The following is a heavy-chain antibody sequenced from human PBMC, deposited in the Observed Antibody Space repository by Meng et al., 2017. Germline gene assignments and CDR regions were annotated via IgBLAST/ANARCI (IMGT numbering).Heavy chain of an antibody. CDR3: ARGPRAYIAAAGTTRYYFDY. CDR1: GGSFSGYY. J-gene: IGHJ4*02. V-gene: IGHV4-34*01. Sequence: VERQQWGAGLLKPSETLSLTCAVYGGSFSGYYWSWIRQPPGKGLEWIGEINHSGSINYNPSLKSRVTISVDTSKNQFSLKLSSVTAADTAVYYCARGPRAYIAAAGTTRYYFDYWGQGTLVTVSS. D-gene: IGHD6-13*01. CDR2: INHSGSI.